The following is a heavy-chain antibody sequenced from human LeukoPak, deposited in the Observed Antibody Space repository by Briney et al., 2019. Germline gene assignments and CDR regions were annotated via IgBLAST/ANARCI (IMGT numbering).Heavy chain of an antibody. Sequence: GGSLRLSCAASGFTFSSFWMHWVRQAPGKGLVWVSRIKSDGSSTSYADSVKGRSTISRDNAKNTLYLQMNSLRAEDTAVYYCARDLDYGGYSNFEYWGQGTLVTVSS. CDR3: ARDLDYGGYSNFEY. CDR2: IKSDGSST. J-gene: IGHJ4*02. D-gene: IGHD4-23*01. V-gene: IGHV3-74*01. CDR1: GFTFSSFW.